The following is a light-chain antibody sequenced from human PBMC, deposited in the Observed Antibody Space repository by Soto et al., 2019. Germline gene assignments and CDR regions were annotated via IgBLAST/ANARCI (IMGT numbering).Light chain of an antibody. CDR3: QQYDNLPV. Sequence: DIQMTQSPSSLSASVGDRVTITCQASQDISNYLNWYQQKPGKSPKLLIYDASNLETGVPSRLSGSGSGTDFTFTISSLQPEDIATYYCQQYDNLPVFGGGTKVEIK. V-gene: IGKV1-33*01. CDR2: DAS. J-gene: IGKJ4*01. CDR1: QDISNY.